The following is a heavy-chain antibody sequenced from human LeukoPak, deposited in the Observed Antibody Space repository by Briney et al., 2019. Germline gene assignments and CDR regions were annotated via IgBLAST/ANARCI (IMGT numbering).Heavy chain of an antibody. CDR2: ISAYNGNT. V-gene: IGHV1-18*01. CDR3: ARTYSGSYFKGDYFDY. CDR1: GYTFTSYG. J-gene: IGHJ4*02. Sequence: ASVKVSCKASGYTFTSYGISWVRQAPGQGLEWMGWISAYNGNTNYAQKLQGRVTMTTDTSTSTAYMELRSLRSDDTAVYYCARTYSGSYFKGDYFDYWGQGTLVTVSS. D-gene: IGHD1-26*01.